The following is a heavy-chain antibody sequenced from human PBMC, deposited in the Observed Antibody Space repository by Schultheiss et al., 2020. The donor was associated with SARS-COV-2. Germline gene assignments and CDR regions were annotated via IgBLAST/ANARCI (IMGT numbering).Heavy chain of an antibody. D-gene: IGHD3-16*01. V-gene: IGHV1-8*01. CDR3: ARVGGGGYYYYYGMDV. Sequence: ASVKVSCKASGYTFNSYVISWVRQATGQGLEWMGWMNPNSGNTGYAQKFQGRVTMTRNTSISTAYMELSSLRSEDTAVYYCARVGGGGYYYYYGMDVWGQGTTVTVSS. CDR2: MNPNSGNT. J-gene: IGHJ6*02. CDR1: GYTFNSYV.